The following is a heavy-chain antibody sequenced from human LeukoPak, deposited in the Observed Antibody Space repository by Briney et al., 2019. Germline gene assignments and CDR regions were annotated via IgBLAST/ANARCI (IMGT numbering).Heavy chain of an antibody. V-gene: IGHV4-4*02. CDR2: IYHSGST. CDR1: GGSITNSNW. Sequence: SGTLSLTCAVSGGSITNSNWWSWVRQPPGKGLEWIGEIYHSGSTNYNPSLKSRVTISVDTSKNQFSLKLSSVTAADTAVYYCARLSVAGTLFYFDYWGQGTLVTASS. D-gene: IGHD6-19*01. CDR3: ARLSVAGTLFYFDY. J-gene: IGHJ4*02.